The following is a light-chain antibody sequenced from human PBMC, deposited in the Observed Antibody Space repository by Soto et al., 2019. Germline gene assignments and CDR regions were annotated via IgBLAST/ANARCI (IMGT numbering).Light chain of an antibody. CDR2: GAS. CDR3: QEYGSSRWT. Sequence: EIVLTQSPGTLSLSPGERATLSCRASQSVSSTYLAWYQQKPGQAPRLLIYGASTRATGIPGRFSGSGSGTDFTLTISTLETEEFAVYYCQEYGSSRWTFGQGTKG. V-gene: IGKV3-20*01. J-gene: IGKJ1*01. CDR1: QSVSSTY.